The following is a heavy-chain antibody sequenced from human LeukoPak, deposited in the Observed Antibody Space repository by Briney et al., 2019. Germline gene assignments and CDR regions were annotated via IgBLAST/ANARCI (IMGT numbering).Heavy chain of an antibody. V-gene: IGHV3-23*01. J-gene: IGHJ4*02. CDR1: GFTFSSYG. CDR2: ISGSGGST. D-gene: IGHD5-12*01. CDR3: ARGPSGYHNT. Sequence: GGSLRLSCAASGFTFSSYGMNWDRQAPGKGLEWVSAISGSGGSTYYADSVKGRFTISRDNSKNTLYLQMNSLRAEDTAVYYCARGPSGYHNTGGQGTLVTVSS.